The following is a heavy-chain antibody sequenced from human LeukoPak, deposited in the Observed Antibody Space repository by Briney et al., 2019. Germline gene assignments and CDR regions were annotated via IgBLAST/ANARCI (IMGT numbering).Heavy chain of an antibody. CDR3: AKDACSTTCYWSDY. CDR1: GFTFSSYA. D-gene: IGHD2-2*01. J-gene: IGHJ4*02. CDR2: ISGSGGST. V-gene: IGHV3-23*01. Sequence: PGGSLRLSCAASGFTFSSYAMSWVRQAPGKGLEWVSVISGSGGSTYYADSVKGRFTISRDNSKNTLYLQVNSLRAEDTALYYCAKDACSTTCYWSDYWGRGTLVTVSS.